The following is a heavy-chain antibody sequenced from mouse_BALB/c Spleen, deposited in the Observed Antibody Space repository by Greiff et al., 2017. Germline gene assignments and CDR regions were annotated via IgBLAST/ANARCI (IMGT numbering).Heavy chain of an antibody. CDR1: GFSLSTSGMS. V-gene: IGHV8-8*01. J-gene: IGHJ3*01. CDR3: ARMGYGSSYTWFAY. D-gene: IGHD1-1*01. CDR2: IWWNDDK. Sequence: QVTLKESGPGILQPSQTLSLTCSFSGFSLSTSGMSVGWIRQPSGKGLEWLAHIWWNDDKYYNPALKSRLTISKDTSNNQVFLKIASVVTADTATYYCARMGYGSSYTWFAYWGQGTLVTVSA.